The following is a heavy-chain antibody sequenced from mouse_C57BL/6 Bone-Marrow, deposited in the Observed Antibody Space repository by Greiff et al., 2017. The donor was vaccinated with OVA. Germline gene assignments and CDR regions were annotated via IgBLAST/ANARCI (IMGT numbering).Heavy chain of an antibody. D-gene: IGHD4-1*01. Sequence: EVQLQQSGAELVRPGASVKLSCTASGFNIKDDYMHWVKQRPEQGLEWIGWIDPENGDTEYASKFQGKATITSDTTSNTAYLQLSSLTSEDTAVYYCTRNWAFDNWGQGTTLTVSS. CDR1: GFNIKDDY. CDR3: TRNWAFDN. CDR2: IDPENGDT. J-gene: IGHJ2*01. V-gene: IGHV14-4*01.